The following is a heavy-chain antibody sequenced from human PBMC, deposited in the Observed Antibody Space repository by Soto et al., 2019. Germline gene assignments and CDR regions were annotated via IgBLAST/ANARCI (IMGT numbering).Heavy chain of an antibody. J-gene: IGHJ3*01. D-gene: IGHD6-13*01. CDR1: GYIFTNYW. V-gene: IGHV5-10-1*01. Sequence: PGESLKISCKASGYIFTNYWITWVRQMPGKGLEWMGRIDASDSYTNYSPSYQGHVTISVDKSITTAYLQWSSLKASDTAMYYCARHRIAADIFDVWGQGTMVT. CDR2: IDASDSYT. CDR3: ARHRIAADIFDV.